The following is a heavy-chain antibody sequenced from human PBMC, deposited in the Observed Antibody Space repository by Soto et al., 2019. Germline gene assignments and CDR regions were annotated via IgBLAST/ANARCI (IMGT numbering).Heavy chain of an antibody. Sequence: QVQLQEAGPGLVKPSGTLSLTCAVSGGSISSSNWWSWVRQPPGKGLEWIGEIYHSGSTNYNPSLMNRLTMSVNESMNHFSLRVTSVTAADTAVYYCASTRDYWYFDLWARGTLVTFSS. CDR3: ASTRDYWYFDL. V-gene: IGHV4-4*02. J-gene: IGHJ2*01. D-gene: IGHD2-2*01. CDR2: IYHSGST. CDR1: GGSISSSNW.